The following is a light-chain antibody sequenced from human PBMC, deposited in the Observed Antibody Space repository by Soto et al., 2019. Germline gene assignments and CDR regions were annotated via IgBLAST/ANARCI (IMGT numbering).Light chain of an antibody. Sequence: QSALTQPASVSGPPGQSITIICTGTSSDVGGYNYVSWYQHHPGKAPKLMIYDVSNRPSGVSNRFSGSKSGNTASLTISGLQPEDEADYYCCSYTTSNTRQIVFGTGTKVTVL. J-gene: IGLJ1*01. CDR1: SSDVGGYNY. CDR2: DVS. V-gene: IGLV2-14*03. CDR3: CSYTTSNTRQIV.